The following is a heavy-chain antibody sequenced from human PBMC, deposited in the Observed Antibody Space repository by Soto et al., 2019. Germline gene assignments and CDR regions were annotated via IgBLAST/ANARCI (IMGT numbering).Heavy chain of an antibody. D-gene: IGHD3-3*01. CDR2: INPATGAA. J-gene: IGHJ3*02. Sequence: QLHLVQSGAVVKKPGASVTVSCSASGYPVTAYYMHWVRQAPGRGLEWMGGINPATGAAKYTQTFRGRVTMTRDTSTSTVFMELSGLTSEDPAVFYGARGGGVGVAGSAAFDMWGQGTLVTVSS. V-gene: IGHV1-2*02. CDR3: ARGGGVGVAGSAAFDM. CDR1: GYPVTAYY.